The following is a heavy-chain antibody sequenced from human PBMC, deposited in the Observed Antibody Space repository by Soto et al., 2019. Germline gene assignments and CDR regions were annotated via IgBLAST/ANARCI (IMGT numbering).Heavy chain of an antibody. Sequence: QVQLQESGPGLVKPSETLSLTCTVSGDSVTSGSIYWSWIRQPPGKGLGWIGDVHYTGSTNYNPSLKSRGAISVDTSKNHFSLTLSSVTAADTAVYYCARDRGNFGVVLADFYQYGMDVWGQGTTVTVSS. D-gene: IGHD3-3*01. CDR1: GDSVTSGSIY. CDR2: VHYTGST. CDR3: ARDRGNFGVVLADFYQYGMDV. V-gene: IGHV4-61*03. J-gene: IGHJ6*02.